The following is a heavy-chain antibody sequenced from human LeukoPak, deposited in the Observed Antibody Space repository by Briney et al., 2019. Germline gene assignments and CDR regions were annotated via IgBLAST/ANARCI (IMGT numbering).Heavy chain of an antibody. CDR2: INSGGTII. J-gene: IGHJ4*02. CDR3: ARDWFAD. Sequence: GGSLRLSCAASGFTFSSNEMNWVRQAPGKGLEWVSYINSGGTIIHYADSVKGRFTISRDNAKNSLYLQMNSLRAEDTAIYYCARDWFADWGQGTLVIVSS. CDR1: GFTFSSNE. V-gene: IGHV3-48*03.